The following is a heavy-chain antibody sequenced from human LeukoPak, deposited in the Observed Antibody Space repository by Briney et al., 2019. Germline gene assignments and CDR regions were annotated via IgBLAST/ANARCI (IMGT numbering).Heavy chain of an antibody. Sequence: GASVKVSCKASGYTFTHYAMNWVRQAPGQGLEWVGWINTYTGNPTYAQGFTGRFVFSLDTSVNTAYLQISSLKAEDTAVYYCAREYIDPTLGDYDSGSFIDYWGQGTLVTVSS. CDR3: AREYIDPTLGDYDSGSFIDY. CDR2: INTYTGNP. V-gene: IGHV7-4-1*02. D-gene: IGHD3-10*01. J-gene: IGHJ4*02. CDR1: GYTFTHYA.